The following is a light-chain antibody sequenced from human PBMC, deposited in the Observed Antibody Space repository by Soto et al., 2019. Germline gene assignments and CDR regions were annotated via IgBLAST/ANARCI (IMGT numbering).Light chain of an antibody. J-gene: IGLJ2*01. CDR1: SSNIGNNY. CDR2: HNN. CDR3: GAWDSSLSAGV. Sequence: QSVLTQPPSVSAAPGQKVTISCSGSSSNIGNNYLSWYQQFPGTAPKLLIYHNNERPSGIPDRFSGSKSGTSATLAITGLQTGDEADYYCGAWDSSLSAGVFGGGTKVTVL. V-gene: IGLV1-51*01.